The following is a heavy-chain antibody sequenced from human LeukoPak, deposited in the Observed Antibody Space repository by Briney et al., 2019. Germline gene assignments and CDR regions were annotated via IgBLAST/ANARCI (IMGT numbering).Heavy chain of an antibody. J-gene: IGHJ4*02. Sequence: SVTLSLTCAVYGGSFSGSYWSWIRQPPGKGLEWIGEVNHSGITNYNPSLKSRVTISVDTSKNQFSLKLSSVTAADTAVYYCRLEMTTTTPNNFDFWGQGTLVTVSS. D-gene: IGHD5-24*01. CDR1: GGSFSGSY. V-gene: IGHV4-34*01. CDR3: RLEMTTTTPNNFDF. CDR2: VNHSGIT.